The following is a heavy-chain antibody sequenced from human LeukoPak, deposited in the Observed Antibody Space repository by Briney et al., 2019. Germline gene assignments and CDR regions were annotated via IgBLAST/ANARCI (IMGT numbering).Heavy chain of an antibody. V-gene: IGHV4-38-2*02. Sequence: SETLSLTCNVSGYSISSGYYWAWIRQSPGKGLEWIGEINHSGSTNYNPSLKSRVTISVDTSKNQFSLKLSSVTAADTAVYYCATGTLVVRYMDVWGKGTTVTVSS. CDR1: GYSISSGYY. CDR2: INHSGST. D-gene: IGHD3-22*01. J-gene: IGHJ6*03. CDR3: ATGTLVVRYMDV.